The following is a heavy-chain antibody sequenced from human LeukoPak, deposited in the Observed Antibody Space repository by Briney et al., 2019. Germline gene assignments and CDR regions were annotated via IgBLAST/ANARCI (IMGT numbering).Heavy chain of an antibody. CDR1: GYTFTGYY. Sequence: EASVKVSCKASGYTFTGYYMHWVRQAPGQGLEWMGWINPNSGGTNYAQKFQGRVTMTRDTSISTAYMELSRLRSDDTAVYYCARGRRRDGYNCAYWGQGTLVTVSS. CDR3: ARGRRRDGYNCAY. V-gene: IGHV1-2*02. D-gene: IGHD5-24*01. CDR2: INPNSGGT. J-gene: IGHJ4*02.